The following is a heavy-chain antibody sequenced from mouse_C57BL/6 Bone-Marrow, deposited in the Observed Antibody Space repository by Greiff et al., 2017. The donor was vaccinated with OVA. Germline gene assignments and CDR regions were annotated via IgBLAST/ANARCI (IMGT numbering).Heavy chain of an antibody. Sequence: EVQLVESGGGLVQPKGSLKLSCAASGFSFNTYAMNWVRQAPGKGLEWVARIRSKSNNYATYYADSVKDRFTISRDDSESMLYLQMNNLKTEDTAMYYCSYYSNYGYAMDYWGQGTSVTVSS. CDR3: SYYSNYGYAMDY. D-gene: IGHD2-5*01. CDR1: GFSFNTYA. CDR2: IRSKSNNYAT. V-gene: IGHV10-1*01. J-gene: IGHJ4*01.